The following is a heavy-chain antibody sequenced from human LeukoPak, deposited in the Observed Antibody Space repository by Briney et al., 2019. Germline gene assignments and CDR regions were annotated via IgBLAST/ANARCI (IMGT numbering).Heavy chain of an antibody. V-gene: IGHV3-23*01. CDR3: AKAVVGFAGTTAGC. CDR1: GFTFSSYA. J-gene: IGHJ4*02. Sequence: PGGSLRLSCAASGFTFSSYAMSWVRQAPGKGLEWVSAISGSGGSTYYADSVKGRFTISRDNSKNTLYLRMNSLRAEDTAVYYCAKAVVGFAGTTAGCWGQGTLVTVSS. CDR2: ISGSGGST. D-gene: IGHD1-7*01.